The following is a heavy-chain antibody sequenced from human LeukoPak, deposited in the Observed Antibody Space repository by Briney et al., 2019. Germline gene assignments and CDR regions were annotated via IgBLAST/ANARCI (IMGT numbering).Heavy chain of an antibody. CDR3: ARETEDDPYAFDI. CDR2: IYSGGST. V-gene: IGHV3-53*01. Sequence: GGSLRLSCAASGFTVSSNYMSWVRQPPGKGLEWVSVIYSGGSTYYADSVKGRFTISRDNSKNTLYLQMNSLRAEDTAVYYCARETEDDPYAFDIWGQGTMVTASS. CDR1: GFTVSSNY. J-gene: IGHJ3*02. D-gene: IGHD2-15*01.